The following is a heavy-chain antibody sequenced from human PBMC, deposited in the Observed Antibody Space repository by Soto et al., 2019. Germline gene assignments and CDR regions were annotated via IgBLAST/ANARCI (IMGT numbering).Heavy chain of an antibody. J-gene: IGHJ4*02. V-gene: IGHV3-21*01. Sequence: EVQLVESGGGLVKPGGSLRLSCAASGFTFSSYSMNWVRQAPGKGLEWVSSISSSSSYIYYADSVKGRFTISRDNAKNSLYLQMNSLRAEDTAVYYCARPPGYCSGGSCYTNDYWGQGTLVTVSS. CDR3: ARPPGYCSGGSCYTNDY. CDR2: ISSSSSYI. CDR1: GFTFSSYS. D-gene: IGHD2-15*01.